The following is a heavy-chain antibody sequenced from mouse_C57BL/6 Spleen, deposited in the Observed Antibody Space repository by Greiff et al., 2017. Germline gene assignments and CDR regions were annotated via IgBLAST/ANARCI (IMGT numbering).Heavy chain of an antibody. Sequence: ESGPGLVKPSQSLSLTCSVTGYSITSGYYWNWIRQFPGNKLEWMGYISYDGSNNYNPSLKNRISITRDTSKNQFFLKLNSVTTEDTATYYCARRDGYYDWFAYWGQGTLVTVSA. J-gene: IGHJ3*01. CDR1: GYSITSGYY. V-gene: IGHV3-6*01. CDR3: ARRDGYYDWFAY. CDR2: ISYDGSN. D-gene: IGHD2-3*01.